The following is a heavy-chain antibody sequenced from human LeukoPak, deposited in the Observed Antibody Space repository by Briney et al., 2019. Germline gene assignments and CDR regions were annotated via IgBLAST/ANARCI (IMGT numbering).Heavy chain of an antibody. V-gene: IGHV5-51*01. Sequence: GEPLQISCKGSGSTFTTYWIGWVRQLPGKGLECMGIIYPGDSNTRYSPSFQGQVTISADKSISTAYLQWSSLKASDTAICYCARLSPWVPTNEWIWAFDIWGQGTMVTVSS. CDR2: IYPGDSNT. D-gene: IGHD4/OR15-4a*01. J-gene: IGHJ3*02. CDR1: GSTFTTYW. CDR3: ARLSPWVPTNEWIWAFDI.